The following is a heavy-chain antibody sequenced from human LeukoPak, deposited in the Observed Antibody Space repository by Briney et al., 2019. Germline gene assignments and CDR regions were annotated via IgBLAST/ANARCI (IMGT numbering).Heavy chain of an antibody. Sequence: GGSLRLSCAASGFTFSSYWMHWVRQAPGKGLVWVSRINSDGSSTSYADSVKGRFTISRDNAKNSLYLQMNSLRAEDTALYYCARVIRGINNNFDYWGQGTLVTVSS. J-gene: IGHJ4*02. CDR2: INSDGSST. D-gene: IGHD3-10*01. V-gene: IGHV3-74*01. CDR1: GFTFSSYW. CDR3: ARVIRGINNNFDY.